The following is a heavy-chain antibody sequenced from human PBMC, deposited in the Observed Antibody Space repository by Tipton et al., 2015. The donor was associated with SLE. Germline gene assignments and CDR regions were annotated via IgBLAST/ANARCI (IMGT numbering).Heavy chain of an antibody. V-gene: IGHV4-31*03. CDR3: ARATTAISPFDY. J-gene: IGHJ4*02. CDR1: GGSLNSAGYF. D-gene: IGHD2-21*02. CDR2: IYYSGNT. Sequence: TLSLTCTVSGGSLNSAGYFWNWIRQSPGTGLEWIGYIYYSGNTYYNPSLQGRITMSVDTSQNQFSLRLSSVTAADTAVYYCARATTAISPFDYWGQGTLVTVSS.